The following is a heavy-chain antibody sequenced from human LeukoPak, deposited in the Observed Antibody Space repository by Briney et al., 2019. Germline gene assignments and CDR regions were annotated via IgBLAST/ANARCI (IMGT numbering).Heavy chain of an antibody. D-gene: IGHD3-22*01. CDR3: AAANPNYYYDSSGSSPFDY. V-gene: IGHV1-58*02. CDR2: IVVGSGNT. J-gene: IGHJ4*02. Sequence: GASVKVSCKASGFTFTRSAMQWVRQARGQRLEWIGWIVVGSGNTNYAQKFQERVAITRDMSTSTAYMELSSLRSEDTAVYYCAAANPNYYYDSSGSSPFDYWGQGTLVTVSS. CDR1: GFTFTRSA.